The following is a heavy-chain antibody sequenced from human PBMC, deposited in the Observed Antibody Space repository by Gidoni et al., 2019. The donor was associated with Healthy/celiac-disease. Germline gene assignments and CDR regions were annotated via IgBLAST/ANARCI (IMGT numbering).Heavy chain of an antibody. CDR1: GSPFVDYA. CDR2: IRSKAYGGTT. D-gene: IGHD1-1*01. Sequence: VQLVESGGGLVPPGRSLRLPCPAPGSPFVDYAMSWFRQAPGKGLEGVGFIRSKAYGGTTEYAASVKGRFTISRDDSKSIAYLQMNSLKTEDTAVYYCTRAPLDGPPIWFDPWGQGTLVTVSS. V-gene: IGHV3-49*03. J-gene: IGHJ5*02. CDR3: TRAPLDGPPIWFDP.